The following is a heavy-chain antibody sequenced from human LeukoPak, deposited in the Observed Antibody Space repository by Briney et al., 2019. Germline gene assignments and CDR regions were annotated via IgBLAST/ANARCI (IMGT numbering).Heavy chain of an antibody. Sequence: SETLSLTCTVSGGSISSYYWSWIRQPPGKGLEWIGDIYYSGSTNYNPSLKSRVTISVDTSKNQFSLRLSSVTAADTAVYYCAGGTVASGSSQKDFPYWGQGTLVTVSS. CDR3: AGGTVASGSSQKDFPY. V-gene: IGHV4-59*08. J-gene: IGHJ4*02. D-gene: IGHD3-10*01. CDR2: IYYSGST. CDR1: GGSISSYY.